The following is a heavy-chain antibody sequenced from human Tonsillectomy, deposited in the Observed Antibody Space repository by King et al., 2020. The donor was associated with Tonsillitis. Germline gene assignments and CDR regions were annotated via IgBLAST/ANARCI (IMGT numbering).Heavy chain of an antibody. D-gene: IGHD3-3*01. Sequence: QVQLEESGAEVKKPGASVKVSCKTSGYTFTGYYMHWVRQAPGQGLEWMGWINPNSGGTNYAQKLQGRVTMTKDTSINTAYMELRRLRSDDTAVYYCARGGHYYDFWSGYSKWFDTWGQGTLVTVSS. CDR3: ARGGHYYDFWSGYSKWFDT. J-gene: IGHJ5*02. CDR2: INPNSGGT. CDR1: GYTFTGYY. V-gene: IGHV1-2*02.